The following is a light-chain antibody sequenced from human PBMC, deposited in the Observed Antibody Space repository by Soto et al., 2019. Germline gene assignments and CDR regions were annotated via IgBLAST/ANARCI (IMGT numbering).Light chain of an antibody. J-gene: IGKJ4*01. CDR3: QQVNSYPLT. CDR2: AAS. Sequence: IQLTQSPSSLSASVGDRVTITCRASQGLSSYLAWYQQKPGKVPKLLIYAASTLQSGVPSRFSGSESGIDFTLTISSLQPEDFATYYCQQVNSYPLTFGGGTKVDI. V-gene: IGKV1-9*01. CDR1: QGLSSY.